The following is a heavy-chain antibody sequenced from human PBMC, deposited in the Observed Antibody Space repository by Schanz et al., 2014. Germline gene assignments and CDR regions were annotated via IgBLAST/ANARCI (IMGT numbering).Heavy chain of an antibody. Sequence: QVQLVQSGAEVKKPGASVKVSCKASGYTFTSYGISWVRQAPGQGLEWMGWISAYNGNTKYPQKLQGRVTMTTDTSTSTAYMELRSLRSDDTAVYYCARDAADFYEMVTEEDYWGQGTLVTVSS. CDR3: ARDAADFYEMVTEEDY. D-gene: IGHD2-21*02. J-gene: IGHJ4*02. V-gene: IGHV1-18*01. CDR2: ISAYNGNT. CDR1: GYTFTSYG.